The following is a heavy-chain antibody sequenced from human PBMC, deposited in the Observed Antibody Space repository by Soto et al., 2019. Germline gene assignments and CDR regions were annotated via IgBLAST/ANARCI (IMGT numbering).Heavy chain of an antibody. J-gene: IGHJ4*02. Sequence: ASVKVSCKASGYTFTSYGISWVRQAPGQGLEWMGWISAYNGNTNYAQKLQGRVTMTTDTSTSPAYMELRSLRSDDTAVYYCARDGAARPSSGYVSGFDYGGKGTLVTVSS. CDR3: ARDGAARPSSGYVSGFDY. D-gene: IGHD5-12*01. V-gene: IGHV1-18*01. CDR2: ISAYNGNT. CDR1: GYTFTSYG.